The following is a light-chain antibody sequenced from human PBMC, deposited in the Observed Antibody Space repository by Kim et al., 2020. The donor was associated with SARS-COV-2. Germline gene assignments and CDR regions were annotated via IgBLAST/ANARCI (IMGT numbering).Light chain of an antibody. CDR2: AAS. CDR3: QQSHSIPYT. CDR1: QTISRY. J-gene: IGKJ2*01. Sequence: SASAGDSSTITCRASQTISRYLKWYQQKPGKAPNRLISAASTVQSGVPSRFSGGGSGTEFTLTINSLQPEDSATYYCQQSHSIPYTFGQGTKLEI. V-gene: IGKV1-39*01.